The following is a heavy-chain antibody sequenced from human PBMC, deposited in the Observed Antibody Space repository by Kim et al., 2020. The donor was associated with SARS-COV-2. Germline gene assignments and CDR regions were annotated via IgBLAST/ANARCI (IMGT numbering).Heavy chain of an antibody. CDR3: ARDVRGVINWFDP. Sequence: PPLKGRVTISVDTSKTPFSLKLRSVTAADTAVYYCARDVRGVINWFDPWGQGTLVTVSS. V-gene: IGHV4-30-2*05. J-gene: IGHJ5*02. D-gene: IGHD3-10*01.